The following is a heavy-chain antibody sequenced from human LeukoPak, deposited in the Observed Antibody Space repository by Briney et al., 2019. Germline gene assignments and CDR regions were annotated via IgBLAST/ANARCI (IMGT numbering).Heavy chain of an antibody. D-gene: IGHD3-22*01. V-gene: IGHV4-30-2*01. CDR2: ISHSGRT. CDR1: DGSITTDDYF. J-gene: IGHJ4*02. Sequence: SETLSLTCAVSDGSITTDDYFWSWIRQPPGKGLEWIGYISHSGRTYSNPSLESRVTMSIDKSQNQFSLKLSSVTAADTAIYYCARVNQEDYYDSSGYYCPFDFWGQGTLVTVSS. CDR3: ARVNQEDYYDSSGYYCPFDF.